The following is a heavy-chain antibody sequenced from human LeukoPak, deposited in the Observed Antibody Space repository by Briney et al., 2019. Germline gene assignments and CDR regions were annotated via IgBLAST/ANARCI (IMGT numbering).Heavy chain of an antibody. J-gene: IGHJ5*02. D-gene: IGHD2-15*01. CDR3: AKDQGIHIVVVVAATRGNWFDP. CDR2: ISGSGGST. Sequence: PGGSLRLSCAASGFTFSSYAMSWVRQAPGKGLEWVSAISGSGGSTYYADSVKGRFTISRDNSKNTLYLQMNSLRAEDTAVYYCAKDQGIHIVVVVAATRGNWFDPWGQGTLVTVSS. CDR1: GFTFSSYA. V-gene: IGHV3-23*01.